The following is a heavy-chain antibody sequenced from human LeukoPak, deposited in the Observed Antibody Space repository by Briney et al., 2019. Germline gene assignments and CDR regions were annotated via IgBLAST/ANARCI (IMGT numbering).Heavy chain of an antibody. D-gene: IGHD6-25*01. J-gene: IGHJ4*02. CDR2: IYYGRNY. CDR1: GDSISSRSYY. CDR3: ATQSSGWHYLEY. V-gene: IGHV4-39*01. Sequence: EXLSLTCTVSGDSISSRSYYWGWIRQPPGKGREWIGKIYYGRNYQWNSSLKSRVTISVDTSKNQFSLKLSSVTAADTAVYYCATQSSGWHYLEYWGQGTLVTVSS.